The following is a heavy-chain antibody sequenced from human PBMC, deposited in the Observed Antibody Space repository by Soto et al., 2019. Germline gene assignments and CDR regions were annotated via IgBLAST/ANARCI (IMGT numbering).Heavy chain of an antibody. CDR2: IYYSGST. D-gene: IGHD3-10*01. CDR1: GGSISSSSYY. Sequence: SETLSLTCTVSGGSISSSSYYWGWIRQPPGKGLEWIGSIYYSGSTYYNPSLKSRVTISVDTSKNQFSLKLSSVTAADTAVYYCARWGGGSGSYNWGQGTMVTVSS. V-gene: IGHV4-39*01. CDR3: ARWGGGSGSYN. J-gene: IGHJ3*02.